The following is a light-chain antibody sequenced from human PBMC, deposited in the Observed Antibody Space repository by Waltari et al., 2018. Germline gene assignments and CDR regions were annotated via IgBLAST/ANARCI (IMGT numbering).Light chain of an antibody. V-gene: IGLV1-44*01. CDR1: NSGVAPNY. J-gene: IGLJ3*02. CDR2: AKD. CDR3: ATWDDTLSAPV. Sequence: QSTLTQPPSASATPGQKVYISSSGGNSGVAPNYVIWYQRLPGTAPKLLIFAKDQRPSGVSDRFSASKSGDSASLVISALQSDDEGDYFCATWDDTLSAPVFGGGTRVTVL.